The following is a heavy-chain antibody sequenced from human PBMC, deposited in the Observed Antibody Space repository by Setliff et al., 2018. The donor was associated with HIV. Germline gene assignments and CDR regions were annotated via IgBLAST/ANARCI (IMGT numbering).Heavy chain of an antibody. CDR1: GFTFSSYE. V-gene: IGHV3-48*03. D-gene: IGHD3-10*01. Sequence: LRLSCAASGFTFSSYEMNWVRQAPGKGLEWVSYISSSGTTIYYADSVKGRFTISRDVSKNTLYLQMGSLRPEDMAVYYCARAEQRYYGSGKGYYFDYWGPGTLVTVSS. J-gene: IGHJ4*02. CDR3: ARAEQRYYGSGKGYYFDY. CDR2: ISSSGTTI.